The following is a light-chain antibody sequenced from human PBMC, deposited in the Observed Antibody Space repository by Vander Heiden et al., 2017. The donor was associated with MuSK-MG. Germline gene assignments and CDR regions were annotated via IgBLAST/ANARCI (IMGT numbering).Light chain of an antibody. CDR1: QNLTRW. CDR2: QAS. J-gene: IGKJ1*01. V-gene: IGKV1-5*03. Sequence: DIQMTQSPSTLSASVGERVTISCRASQNLTRWLAWYQQKPGKAPKLLIFQASSLQSGVSPRFSGSESGTEFTLTINRLQPDDFATYYCQQDDSYPWTFGQGTMVEIK. CDR3: QQDDSYPWT.